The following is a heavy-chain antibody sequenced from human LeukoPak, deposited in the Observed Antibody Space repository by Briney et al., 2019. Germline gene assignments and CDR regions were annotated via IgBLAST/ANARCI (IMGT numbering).Heavy chain of an antibody. CDR1: GYTFTIYG. Sequence: ASVKVSFTASGYTFTIYGISWVRQAPGQGHEWMGWISAYNGNTNYAQKLQGRVTMTTDTSTSTAYMELRSLRSDDTAVYYCARSRPVVPAANNWFDPWGQGTLVTVSS. CDR2: ISAYNGNT. J-gene: IGHJ5*02. D-gene: IGHD2-2*01. V-gene: IGHV1-18*01. CDR3: ARSRPVVPAANNWFDP.